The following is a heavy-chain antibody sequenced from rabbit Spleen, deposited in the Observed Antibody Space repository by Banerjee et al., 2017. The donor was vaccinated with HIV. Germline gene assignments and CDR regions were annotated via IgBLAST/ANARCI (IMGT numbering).Heavy chain of an antibody. CDR1: GFSFTYIDY. CDR2: VAADVPFTT. V-gene: IGHV1S40*01. D-gene: IGHD8-1*01. CDR3: ARDAGTSFSTYGMDL. Sequence: QSLEESGGDLVKPGASLTLTCKASGFSFTYIDYLYWVRQPPGKGPEWIACVAADVPFTTYYASWAKGRFTISKTSSTTVTLQMTSLTAADTATYFCARDAGTSFSTYGMDLWGPGTLVTVS. J-gene: IGHJ6*01.